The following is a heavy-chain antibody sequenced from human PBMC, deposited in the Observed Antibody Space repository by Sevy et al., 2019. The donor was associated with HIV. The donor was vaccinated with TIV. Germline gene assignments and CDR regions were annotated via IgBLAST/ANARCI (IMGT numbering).Heavy chain of an antibody. CDR1: GYTFTGYY. J-gene: IGHJ4*02. CDR2: INPDSGGP. Sequence: ASVKVSCKASGYTFTGYYMHWMRQAPGQGLEWMGWINPDSGGPIYAPKFQGRVTLTRDTSISKAYMDLSRLKSDETAVYYCVRDDRDGYFEYWGQGTLVTVSS. CDR3: VRDDRDGYFEY. V-gene: IGHV1-2*02.